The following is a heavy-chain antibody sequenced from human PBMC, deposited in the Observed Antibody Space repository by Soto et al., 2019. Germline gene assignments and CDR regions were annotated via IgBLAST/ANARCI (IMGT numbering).Heavy chain of an antibody. CDR3: AKGHRNYYDSSGYYLRAEAGMDV. D-gene: IGHD3-22*01. Sequence: QVQLVESGGGVVQPGRSLRLSCAASGFTFSSYGMHWVRQAPGKGLEWVAVISYDGSNKYYADSVKGRFTISRDNSKNTLYLQMNSLRAEDTAVYYCAKGHRNYYDSSGYYLRAEAGMDVWGQGTTVTVSS. J-gene: IGHJ6*02. CDR1: GFTFSSYG. CDR2: ISYDGSNK. V-gene: IGHV3-30*18.